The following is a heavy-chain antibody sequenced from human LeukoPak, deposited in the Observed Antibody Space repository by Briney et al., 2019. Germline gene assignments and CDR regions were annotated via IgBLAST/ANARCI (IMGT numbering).Heavy chain of an antibody. CDR2: IFSSGST. CDR1: GGSISSYY. D-gene: IGHD3-3*01. J-gene: IGHJ5*02. CDR3: ARGRGYSEDWFDP. Sequence: NASETLSLTCTVSGGSISSYYWSWIQQPAGKGLEWIGRIFSSGSTDYNPSLKSRVTMSVDTSKNHFSLKLSSVIAADTAVYYCARGRGYSEDWFDPWGQGTLVTVSS. V-gene: IGHV4-4*07.